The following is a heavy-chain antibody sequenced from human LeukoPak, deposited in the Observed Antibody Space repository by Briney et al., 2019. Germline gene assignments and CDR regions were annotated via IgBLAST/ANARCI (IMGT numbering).Heavy chain of an antibody. CDR1: GFTFSNYD. Sequence: GRSLRLSCAASGFTFSNYDMHWVRQAPGKGLEWVAVVWSDGINKYYADSVKGRFTISRDNSKNTPYLQMNSLRAEDTALYYCAKDSRSSSIDFWGQGTLVTVSS. J-gene: IGHJ4*02. D-gene: IGHD6-6*01. CDR3: AKDSRSSSIDF. V-gene: IGHV3-33*06. CDR2: VWSDGINK.